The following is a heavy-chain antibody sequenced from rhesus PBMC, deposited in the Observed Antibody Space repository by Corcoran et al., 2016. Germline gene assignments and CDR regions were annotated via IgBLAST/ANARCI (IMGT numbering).Heavy chain of an antibody. V-gene: IGHV3-103*01. Sequence: EVQLVETGGGLVQPGGSLRLSCAASGFNFSSYAMQWVRQAPGKGLEWISAINSGGGSTYYADSVKGRFTISRDNSKNTLSLQMNSLRAEDTAVYYCAKVGTGVISYGLDSWGQGVVVTVSS. CDR2: INSGGGST. D-gene: IGHD3-22*01. CDR1: GFNFSSYA. CDR3: AKVGTGVISYGLDS. J-gene: IGHJ6*01.